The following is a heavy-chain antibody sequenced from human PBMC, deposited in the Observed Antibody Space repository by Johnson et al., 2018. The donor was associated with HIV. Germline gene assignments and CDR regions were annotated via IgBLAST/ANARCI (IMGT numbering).Heavy chain of an antibody. V-gene: IGHV3-20*04. D-gene: IGHD3-10*01. CDR2: INWNGGST. Sequence: EVQLVESGGGVVRPGGSLRLSCAASGFTFDDYGMSWVRQAPGKGLEWVSGINWNGGSTGYADSVKGRVTISRDNAKNSLYLQMNSLRAEDTALYYCAKALRIFGSGVKEAFDIWGQGTMVTVSS. CDR1: GFTFDDYG. J-gene: IGHJ3*02. CDR3: AKALRIFGSGVKEAFDI.